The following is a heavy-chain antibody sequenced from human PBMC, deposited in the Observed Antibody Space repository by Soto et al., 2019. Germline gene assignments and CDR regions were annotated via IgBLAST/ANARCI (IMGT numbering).Heavy chain of an antibody. CDR1: GGSFSGYY. D-gene: IGHD4-17*01. Sequence: SETLSLTCAVYGGSFSGYYWSWIRQPPGKGLEWIGEINHSGSTNYNPSLKSRVTISIDTSKNRFSLNLNSVTTADTAVYYCAVQDYVAKGYHFETWGKGTMVTVSS. J-gene: IGHJ4*02. CDR2: INHSGST. V-gene: IGHV4-34*01. CDR3: AVQDYVAKGYHFET.